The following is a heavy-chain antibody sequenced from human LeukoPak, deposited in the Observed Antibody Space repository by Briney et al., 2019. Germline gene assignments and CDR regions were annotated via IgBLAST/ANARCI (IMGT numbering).Heavy chain of an antibody. Sequence: PSQTLSLTCTVSGGSISSGDYYWSWIPQPPGKGLEWIGYIYYSGNTYYNPSLKSRVTISVDTSKNQFSLKLSSVTAADTAVYYCARDRSNYYGMDVWGQGTTVTVSS. J-gene: IGHJ6*02. CDR2: IYYSGNT. CDR1: GGSISSGDYY. CDR3: ARDRSNYYGMDV. V-gene: IGHV4-30-4*01.